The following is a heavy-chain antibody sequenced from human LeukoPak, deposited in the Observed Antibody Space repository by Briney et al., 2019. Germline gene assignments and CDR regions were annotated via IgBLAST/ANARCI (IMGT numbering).Heavy chain of an antibody. Sequence: GGSLRLSCAASGFTFSSYGMHWVRQAPGKGLEWVAVIWYDGSNKYYADSVKGRSTISRDNSKNTLHLQMNSLRAEDTAVYYCAKDGYSSSFRGSFDYWGQGTLVTVSS. CDR2: IWYDGSNK. CDR1: GFTFSSYG. V-gene: IGHV3-33*06. CDR3: AKDGYSSSFRGSFDY. D-gene: IGHD6-6*01. J-gene: IGHJ4*02.